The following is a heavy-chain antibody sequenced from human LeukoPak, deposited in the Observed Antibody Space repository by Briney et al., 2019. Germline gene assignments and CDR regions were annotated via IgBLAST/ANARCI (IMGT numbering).Heavy chain of an antibody. V-gene: IGHV3-33*01. Sequence: PGGSLRLSCAASGFTFSSYGMHWVRQAPGKGLEWVAVIWYDGSNKYYAGSVKGRFTISRDNSKNTLYLQMNSLRAEDTAVYYCARDPKNNYFDYWGQGTLVTVSS. CDR1: GFTFSSYG. CDR2: IWYDGSNK. CDR3: ARDPKNNYFDY. J-gene: IGHJ4*02.